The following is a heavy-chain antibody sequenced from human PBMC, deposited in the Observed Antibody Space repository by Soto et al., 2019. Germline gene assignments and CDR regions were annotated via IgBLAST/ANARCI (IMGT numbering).Heavy chain of an antibody. J-gene: IGHJ5*02. Sequence: GASVKVSCKASRGTFSSYAISWVRQAPGQGLEWMGGIIPIFGTANYAQKFQGRVTITADESTSTAYMELSSLRSEDTAVYYCARCYYYDSSGYYPWFDPWGQGTLVTVSS. CDR3: ARCYYYDSSGYYPWFDP. CDR1: RGTFSSYA. CDR2: IIPIFGTA. V-gene: IGHV1-69*13. D-gene: IGHD3-22*01.